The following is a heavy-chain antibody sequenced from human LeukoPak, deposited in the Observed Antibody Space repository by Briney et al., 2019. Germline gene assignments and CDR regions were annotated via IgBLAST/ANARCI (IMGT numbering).Heavy chain of an antibody. CDR3: GRPHESTFGRVIVAFDY. CDR2: ISGSGGST. V-gene: IGHV3-23*01. D-gene: IGHD3-16*02. Sequence: PGGSLRLSCAASGLTFSSYAMSWVRQAPGKGLEWVSAISGSGGSTYHADSVKGRFTISRDNSKNTLYLQMNSLRAEDTAVYYCGRPHESTFGRVIVAFDYWGQGTLVTVSS. J-gene: IGHJ4*02. CDR1: GLTFSSYA.